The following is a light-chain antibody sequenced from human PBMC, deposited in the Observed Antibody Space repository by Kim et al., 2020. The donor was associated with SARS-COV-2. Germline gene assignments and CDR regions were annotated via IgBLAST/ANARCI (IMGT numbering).Light chain of an antibody. CDR3: QSYDLGNEGV. CDR1: GGSIPQHY. V-gene: IGLV6-57*02. CDR2: DDN. J-gene: IGLJ3*02. Sequence: VLIAYSVRGGSIPQHYVQAIRHRPGSAPTTLISDDNTSPSGDPDRFSVSIDSSSNTASLTISGLKTEDEADYYCQSYDLGNEGVFGGGTQLTVL.